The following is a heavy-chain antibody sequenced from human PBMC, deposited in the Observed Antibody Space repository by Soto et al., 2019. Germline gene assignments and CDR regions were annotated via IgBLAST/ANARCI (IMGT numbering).Heavy chain of an antibody. J-gene: IGHJ3*02. V-gene: IGHV3-23*01. CDR3: VAGTMVRGVPFAFDI. Sequence: GGSLRLSCAASGFTFSSYAMSWVRQAPGKGLEWVSAISGSGGSTYYADSVKGRFTISRDNSKNTLYLQMNSLRAEDTAVYYCVAGTMVRGVPFAFDIWGQGTMVTVSS. D-gene: IGHD3-10*01. CDR2: ISGSGGST. CDR1: GFTFSSYA.